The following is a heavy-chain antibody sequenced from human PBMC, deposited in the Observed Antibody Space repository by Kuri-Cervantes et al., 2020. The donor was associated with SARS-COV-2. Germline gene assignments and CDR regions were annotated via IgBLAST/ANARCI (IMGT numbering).Heavy chain of an antibody. CDR3: ASIVVVPAASGYYYYYGMDV. CDR1: GGSFSGYY. Sequence: SQTLSLTCAVYGGSFSGYYWSWIRQPPRKGLEWIGEINHSGSTNYNPSLKSRVTISVDTSKNQFSLKLSSVTAADTAVYYCASIVVVPAASGYYYYYGMDVWGQGTTVTVSS. J-gene: IGHJ6*02. V-gene: IGHV4-34*01. CDR2: INHSGST. D-gene: IGHD2-2*01.